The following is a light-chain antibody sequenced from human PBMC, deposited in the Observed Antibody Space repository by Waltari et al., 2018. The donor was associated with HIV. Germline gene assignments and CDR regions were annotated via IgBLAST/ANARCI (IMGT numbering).Light chain of an antibody. CDR1: PFIIGNHF. CDR2: RHN. V-gene: IGLV1-47*01. CDR3: AAWDDSLSGWV. J-gene: IGLJ2*01. Sequence: QSVLTQPPSVSGTPGQRVSISSSASPFIIGNHFAFLYQQFHGQAPRPLIDRHNQRPSGVPDRFSVSKSGTSASLAISGLRAEDEADFYCAAWDDSLSGWVFGGGTKLTVL.